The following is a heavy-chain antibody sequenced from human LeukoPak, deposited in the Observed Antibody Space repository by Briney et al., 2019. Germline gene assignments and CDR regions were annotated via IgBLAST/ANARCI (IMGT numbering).Heavy chain of an antibody. CDR3: ARVAPGIAAAGINYYYGMDV. J-gene: IGHJ6*02. Sequence: GGSLRLSCAASGFTFSSYSMNWGRQAPGKGLEWVSSISSSSSYIYYADSVKGRFTISRDNAKNSLYLQMNSLRAEDTAVYYCARVAPGIAAAGINYYYGMDVWGQGTTVTVSS. CDR1: GFTFSSYS. CDR2: ISSSSSYI. V-gene: IGHV3-21*01. D-gene: IGHD6-13*01.